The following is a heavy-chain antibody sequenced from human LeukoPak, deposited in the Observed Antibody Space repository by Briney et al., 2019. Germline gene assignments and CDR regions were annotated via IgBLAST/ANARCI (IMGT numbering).Heavy chain of an antibody. Sequence: GGSLRLSCAASGFTFNSYSMNWVRQAPGKGLEWVSSISSSSSYIYYADSVKGRFTISRDNAKNSLYLQMNSLRAEDTAVYYCAREIPEWLTSQTLFDYWGQGTLVTVSS. V-gene: IGHV3-21*01. CDR3: AREIPEWLTSQTLFDY. CDR1: GFTFNSYS. D-gene: IGHD1-14*01. CDR2: ISSSSSYI. J-gene: IGHJ4*02.